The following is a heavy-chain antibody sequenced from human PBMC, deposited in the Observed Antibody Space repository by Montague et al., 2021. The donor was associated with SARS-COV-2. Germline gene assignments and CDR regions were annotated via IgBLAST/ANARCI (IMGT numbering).Heavy chain of an antibody. CDR3: ARGPSDTYYYNGMDV. CDR2: IDWDDDK. Sequence: PALVKPTQTLTLTCTFSGFSLNTSGMCVSWIRQPPGKALEWLARIDWDDDKYYSTSLKTRLTISKDTSKNLVVLTMTNMDPVDTATYYCARGPSDTYYYNGMDVWGRGTTVTVSS. J-gene: IGHJ6*02. V-gene: IGHV2-70*11. CDR1: GFSLNTSGMC.